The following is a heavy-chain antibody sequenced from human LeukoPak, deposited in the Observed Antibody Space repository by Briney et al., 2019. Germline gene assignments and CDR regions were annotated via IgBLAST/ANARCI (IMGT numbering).Heavy chain of an antibody. CDR2: ISSSSSYI. Sequence: GGSLRLSCAASGFTFSSYNMNWVRQAPGKGLEWVSSISSSSSYIYYADSVKGRFTISRDDAKNSLYLQMNSLRAEDTAVYYCARVIVFRGYMDVWGKGTTVTVSS. J-gene: IGHJ6*03. D-gene: IGHD1-26*01. CDR3: ARVIVFRGYMDV. V-gene: IGHV3-21*01. CDR1: GFTFSSYN.